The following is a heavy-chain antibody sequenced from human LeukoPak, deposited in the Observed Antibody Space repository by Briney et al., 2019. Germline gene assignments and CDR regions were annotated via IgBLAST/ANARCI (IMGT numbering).Heavy chain of an antibody. V-gene: IGHV4-34*01. Sequence: SETLSLTCAVYGGSFSGYYWSWIRQPPGKGLEWIGEINHSGSTNYNPSLKSRVTISVDTSKNQFSLKLSSVPAADTAVYYCARAQSSPRDGYNYYRRMRPYYFDYWGQGTLVTVSS. J-gene: IGHJ4*02. CDR2: INHSGST. CDR3: ARAQSSPRDGYNYYRRMRPYYFDY. D-gene: IGHD5-24*01. CDR1: GGSFSGYY.